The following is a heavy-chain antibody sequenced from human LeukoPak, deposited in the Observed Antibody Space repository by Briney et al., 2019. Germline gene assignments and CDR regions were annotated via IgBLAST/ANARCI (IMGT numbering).Heavy chain of an antibody. V-gene: IGHV5-51*01. Sequence: GESLKISCKGSGYSFTNYWIAWVRQMPEKGLEWMGIIYPADSDTRYSPSFQGQVTISADKSISTAYLQWSSLKASDTAMYYCASRSFDAFDVWGQGTMVTVSS. CDR2: IYPADSDT. CDR3: ASRSFDAFDV. J-gene: IGHJ3*01. CDR1: GYSFTNYW.